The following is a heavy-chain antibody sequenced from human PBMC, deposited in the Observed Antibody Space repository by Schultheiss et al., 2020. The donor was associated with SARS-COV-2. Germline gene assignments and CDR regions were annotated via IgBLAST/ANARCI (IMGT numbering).Heavy chain of an antibody. Sequence: SETLSLTCTVSGGSISSYYWSWIRQPPGKGLEWIGYIHYTGTTNYNPSLKSRVTTSIDTSRSQFSLKLRSVTAADTAVYYCARGPYSSSSVPFDSWGQGTLVTVSS. D-gene: IGHD6-6*01. CDR3: ARGPYSSSSVPFDS. J-gene: IGHJ4*02. CDR2: IHYTGTT. CDR1: GGSISSYY. V-gene: IGHV4-59*01.